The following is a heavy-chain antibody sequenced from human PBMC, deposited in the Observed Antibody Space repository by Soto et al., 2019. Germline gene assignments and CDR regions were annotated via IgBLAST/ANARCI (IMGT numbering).Heavy chain of an antibody. V-gene: IGHV3-21*01. D-gene: IGHD5-12*01. CDR1: GFTFSSYS. CDR2: ISSSSSYI. J-gene: IGHJ6*02. CDR3: ARVCGYSGYVLYYYYGMDV. Sequence: GGSLRLSCAASGFTFSSYSMNWVRQAPGKGLEWVSSISSSSSYIYYADSVKGRFTISRDNANNSLYLQMNSLRAEDTAVYCCARVCGYSGYVLYYYYGMDVWGQGTTVTVSS.